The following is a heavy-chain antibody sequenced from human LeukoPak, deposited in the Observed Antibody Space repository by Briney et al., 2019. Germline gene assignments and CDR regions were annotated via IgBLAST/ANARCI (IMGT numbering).Heavy chain of an antibody. J-gene: IGHJ5*01. D-gene: IGHD6-19*01. V-gene: IGHV3-23*01. Sequence: GGSLRLSCAASGFSFSSYAMTWVRQAPGKGLEWVSGISGSGGITHYADSVKGRFTISRDNSKNTLLLRMYSLRSDDTAVYYCAKIRTSGWYWFDSWGQGTLVTVSS. CDR2: ISGSGGIT. CDR1: GFSFSSYA. CDR3: AKIRTSGWYWFDS.